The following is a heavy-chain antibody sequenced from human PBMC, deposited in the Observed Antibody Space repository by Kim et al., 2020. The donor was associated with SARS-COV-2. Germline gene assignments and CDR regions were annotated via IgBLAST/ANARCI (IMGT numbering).Heavy chain of an antibody. CDR1: GFTFSSYS. D-gene: IGHD2-15*01. CDR3: ARDRTEDFLDYYYYGMDV. CDR2: ISSSSSYI. Sequence: GGSLRLSCAASGFTFSSYSMNWVRQAPGKGLEWVSSISSSSSYIYYADSVKGRFTISRDNAKNSLYLQMNSLRAEDTAVYYCARDRTEDFLDYYYYGMDVWGQGTTVTVSS. J-gene: IGHJ6*02. V-gene: IGHV3-21*01.